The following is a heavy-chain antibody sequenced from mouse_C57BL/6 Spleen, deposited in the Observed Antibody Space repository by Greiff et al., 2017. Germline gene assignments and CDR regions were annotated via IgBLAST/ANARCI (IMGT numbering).Heavy chain of an antibody. CDR3: ARHSSFRDFDY. CDR1: GYTFTSYG. D-gene: IGHD2-12*01. V-gene: IGHV1-81*01. CDR2: IYPRSGNT. J-gene: IGHJ2*01. Sequence: QVHVKQSGAELARPGASVKLSCKASGYTFTSYGISWVKQRTGQGLEWIGEIYPRSGNTYYNEKFKGKATLTADKSSSTAYMELRSLTSEDSAVYFCARHSSFRDFDYWGQGTTLTVSS.